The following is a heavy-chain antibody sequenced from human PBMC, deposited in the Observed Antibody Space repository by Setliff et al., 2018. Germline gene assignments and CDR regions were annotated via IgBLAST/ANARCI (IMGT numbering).Heavy chain of an antibody. J-gene: IGHJ5*01. D-gene: IGHD1-26*01. CDR1: GFSFSGSA. V-gene: IGHV3-73*01. CDR2: IRGRTDNYAT. Sequence: GGSLRLSCAASGFSFSGSAVYWVRQASVKGLEWIGRIRGRTDNYATAYAASVGGRFTISRDDSKNTAYLQMNSLKTEDTAVYYCLKGGWGATFHSWGQGTLVTVSS. CDR3: LKGGWGATFHS.